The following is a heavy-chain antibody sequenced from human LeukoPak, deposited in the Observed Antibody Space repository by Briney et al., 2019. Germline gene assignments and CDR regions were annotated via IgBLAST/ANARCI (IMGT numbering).Heavy chain of an antibody. D-gene: IGHD6-13*01. CDR1: GGSFSGYY. Sequence: SETLSLTCAVYGGSFSGYYWSWIRQPPGKGLEWIGEIKHSGSTNYNPSLKSRVTISLDTSKNQFSLNLNSLTAADTAVYYCAPVRAGYSISFDPWGQGTLVTVSS. V-gene: IGHV4-34*01. CDR2: IKHSGST. CDR3: APVRAGYSISFDP. J-gene: IGHJ5*02.